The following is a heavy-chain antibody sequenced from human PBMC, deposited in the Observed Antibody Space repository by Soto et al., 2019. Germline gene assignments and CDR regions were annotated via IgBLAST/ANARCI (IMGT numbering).Heavy chain of an antibody. CDR1: GGTFSSYA. V-gene: IGHV1-69*13. Sequence: SVKVSCKASGGTFSSYAISWVRQAPGQGLEWMGGIIPIFGTANYAQKFQGRVTITADESTSTAYMELSSLRSEDTAVYYCAGGGIAARLSYYYYGMDVWGQGTTVTV. D-gene: IGHD6-6*01. CDR3: AGGGIAARLSYYYYGMDV. CDR2: IIPIFGTA. J-gene: IGHJ6*02.